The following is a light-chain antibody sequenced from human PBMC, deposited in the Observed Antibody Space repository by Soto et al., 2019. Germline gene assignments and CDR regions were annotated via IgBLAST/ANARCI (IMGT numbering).Light chain of an antibody. V-gene: IGLV2-14*01. CDR3: SAYTARSTLV. Sequence: QSALTQPASVSGSAGQSITISCSGTRRDVGAYNLVSWYQQHPGTAPILIIYEVHNRPSGLAPRFSGTRSGNTASLTISGHQAEEDGDYYCSAYTARSTLVFGGGTKLTVL. CDR1: RRDVGAYNL. J-gene: IGLJ3*02. CDR2: EVH.